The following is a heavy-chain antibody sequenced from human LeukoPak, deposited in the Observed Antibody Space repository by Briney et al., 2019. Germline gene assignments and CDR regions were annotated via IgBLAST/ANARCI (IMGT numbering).Heavy chain of an antibody. V-gene: IGHV3-23*01. D-gene: IGHD3-16*01. J-gene: IGHJ4*02. Sequence: GGSLRLSRAASGFSFSSYAMSSVRQAPGKGLGWVSAITDSGGSTYYADSVKGRFTISRDNSQNTLYLQMNSLRAEDTAIYYCAKAGDATSPGGSFDSWGQGTPGHRLL. CDR2: ITDSGGST. CDR1: GFSFSSYA. CDR3: AKAGDATSPGGSFDS.